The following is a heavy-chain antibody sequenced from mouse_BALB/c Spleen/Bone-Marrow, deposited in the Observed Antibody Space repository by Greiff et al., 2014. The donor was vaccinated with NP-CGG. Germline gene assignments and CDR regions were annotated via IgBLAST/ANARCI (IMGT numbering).Heavy chain of an antibody. V-gene: IGHV1S56*01. Sequence: QVQLKQSGPELVKPGASVRISCKASGYTFTSYYIHWVKQRPGQGLEWIGWIYPGNVNAKYNEKFKGKATLTADKSSSTAYMQLSSLTSEDPAVYFCARWGTTVVDAMDYWGQGTSVTVSS. J-gene: IGHJ4*01. CDR1: GYTFTSYY. CDR2: IYPGNVNA. CDR3: ARWGTTVVDAMDY. D-gene: IGHD1-1*01.